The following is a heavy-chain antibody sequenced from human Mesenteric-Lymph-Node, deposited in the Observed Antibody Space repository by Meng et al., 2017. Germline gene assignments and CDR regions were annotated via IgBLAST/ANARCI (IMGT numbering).Heavy chain of an antibody. CDR3: ARSLVLYYYYGMDV. CDR2: IKQDGSEK. V-gene: IGHV3-7*01. CDR1: GFTFSSYA. D-gene: IGHD3-9*01. Sequence: GESLKISCAASGFTFSSYAMSWVRQAPGKGLEWVANIKQDGSEKYYVDSVKGRFTISRDNAKNSLYLQMNSLRAEDTAVYYCARSLVLYYYYGMDVWGQGTTVTVSS. J-gene: IGHJ6*02.